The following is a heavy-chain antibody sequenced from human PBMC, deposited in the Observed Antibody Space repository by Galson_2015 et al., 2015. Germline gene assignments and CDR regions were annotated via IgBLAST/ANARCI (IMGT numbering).Heavy chain of an antibody. V-gene: IGHV3-21*01. J-gene: IGHJ4*02. CDR1: GFSFSTYN. CDR2: ISWNNDYI. Sequence: SLRLSCAASGFSFSTYNMNWVRQAPGKGLEWVSSISWNNDYIYYADSVKGRLTISRDNAKNSLYLHMSSLRAEDTAVYYCAKGLLTAGPYSFDYWGQGILVTVSS. D-gene: IGHD1-26*01. CDR3: AKGLLTAGPYSFDY.